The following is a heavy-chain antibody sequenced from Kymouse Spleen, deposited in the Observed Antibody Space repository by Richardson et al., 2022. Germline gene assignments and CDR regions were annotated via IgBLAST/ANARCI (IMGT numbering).Heavy chain of an antibody. D-gene: IGHD3-10*01. CDR3: ARDYYYGSGSYPFYYYYYGMDV. Sequence: QVQLVESGGGLVKPGGSLRLSCAASGFTFSDYYMSWIRQAPGKGLEWVSYISSSGSTIYYADSVKGRFTISRDNAKNSLYLQMNSLRAEDTAVYYCARDYYYGSGSYPFYYYYYGMDVWGQGTTVTVSS. J-gene: IGHJ6*02. CDR1: GFTFSDYY. V-gene: IGHV3-11*01. CDR2: ISSSGSTI.